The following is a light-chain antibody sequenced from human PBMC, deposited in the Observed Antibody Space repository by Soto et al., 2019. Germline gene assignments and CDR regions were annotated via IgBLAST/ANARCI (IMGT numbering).Light chain of an antibody. J-gene: IGLJ2*01. CDR3: CSYAGSYTWV. Sequence: QSALTQPASVSGSPGQSITISCTGTSSDVGGYNHVSWYQHHPGKVPKLIIYDVSKRPSGVPDRFSGSKSGNTASLTISGLQAEDEADYYCCSYAGSYTWVFGGGTKLTVL. V-gene: IGLV2-11*01. CDR1: SSDVGGYNH. CDR2: DVS.